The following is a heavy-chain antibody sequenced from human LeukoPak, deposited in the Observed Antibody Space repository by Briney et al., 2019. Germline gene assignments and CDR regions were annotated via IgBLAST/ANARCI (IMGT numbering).Heavy chain of an antibody. V-gene: IGHV4-39*01. J-gene: IGHJ5*02. CDR1: GVSISSSNSY. CDR3: ARAGPLRYFDWLSTHNWFDP. Sequence: PSETLSLTCTVSGVSISSSNSYWGWIRQPPGKGLEWIGSIYYSGNTYYNASLKSQVSISIDTSKNQFSLRLTSVTAADTAVYYCARAGPLRYFDWLSTHNWFDPWGQGTLVTVSS. D-gene: IGHD3-9*01. CDR2: IYYSGNT.